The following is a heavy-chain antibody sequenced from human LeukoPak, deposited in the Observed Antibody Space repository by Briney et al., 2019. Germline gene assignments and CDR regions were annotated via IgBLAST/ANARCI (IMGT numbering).Heavy chain of an antibody. CDR1: GYTFTTYD. V-gene: IGHV1-8*01. CDR2: MNPNSGNT. D-gene: IGHD4-17*01. Sequence: ASVKVSCKASGYTFTTYDINWVRQATGQGLEWMGWMNPNSGNTGYAQKFQGRVTMTRNTSISTAYMELSSLRSEDTAVYYCARAGVYGDYPFSDYWGQGTLVTVSS. J-gene: IGHJ4*02. CDR3: ARAGVYGDYPFSDY.